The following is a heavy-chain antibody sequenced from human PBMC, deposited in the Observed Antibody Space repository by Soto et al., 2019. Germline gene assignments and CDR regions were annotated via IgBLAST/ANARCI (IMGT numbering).Heavy chain of an antibody. CDR2: IVVGSGNT. D-gene: IGHD3-22*01. V-gene: IGHV1-58*01. Sequence: GASVKVSYKASGFTFTSSAVQWVRQARGQRLEWIGWIVVGSGNTNYAQKFQERVTITRDMSTSTAYMELSSLRSEDTAVYYCAADLYDYYDSSGYYPYWGQGTLVTVSS. J-gene: IGHJ4*02. CDR3: AADLYDYYDSSGYYPY. CDR1: GFTFTSSA.